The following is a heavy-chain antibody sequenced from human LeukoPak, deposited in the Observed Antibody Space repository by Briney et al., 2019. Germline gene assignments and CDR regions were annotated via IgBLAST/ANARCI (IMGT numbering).Heavy chain of an antibody. CDR2: ISSSGDT. J-gene: IGHJ4*02. D-gene: IGHD1-26*01. CDR3: AKDGIEWELLYYFDY. V-gene: IGHV3-23*01. Sequence: GGSLRLSCAASGFTFTKYAMSWVRQAPGKGLEWLSAISSSGDTYYADSVKGRFTISRDNSKNTLYLQMNSLRAEDTAVYYCAKDGIEWELLYYFDYWGQGTLVTVSS. CDR1: GFTFTKYA.